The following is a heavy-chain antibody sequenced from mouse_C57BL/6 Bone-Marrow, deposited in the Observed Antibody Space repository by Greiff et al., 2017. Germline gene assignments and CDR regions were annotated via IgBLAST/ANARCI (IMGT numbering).Heavy chain of an antibody. J-gene: IGHJ4*01. V-gene: IGHV1-82*01. D-gene: IGHD2-5*01. Sequence: QVQLQQSGPELVKPGASVTISCKASGYAFSSSWMNWVKQRPGKGLEWIGRIYPGDGATNYNGKFKGRATLTADKSSSTAYMQLSSLTSEDSAVYFCARGYYSNYEGAMDYWGQGTSVTVSS. CDR2: IYPGDGAT. CDR3: ARGYYSNYEGAMDY. CDR1: GYAFSSSW.